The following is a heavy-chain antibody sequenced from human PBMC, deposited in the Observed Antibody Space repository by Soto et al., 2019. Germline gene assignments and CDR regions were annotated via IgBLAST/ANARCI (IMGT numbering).Heavy chain of an antibody. Sequence: EVQVLESGGGLVQPGGSLRLSCAASEFTFSSYVMSWVRQAPGKGLEWVSGISGSGGNTYYADSVKGRFTISRDNSKNKLYLQMNSLRAEDTAVYYCAKGTSSSGWRFDYWGQGTLVTVSS. J-gene: IGHJ4*02. CDR3: AKGTSSSGWRFDY. CDR1: EFTFSSYV. CDR2: ISGSGGNT. D-gene: IGHD6-19*01. V-gene: IGHV3-23*01.